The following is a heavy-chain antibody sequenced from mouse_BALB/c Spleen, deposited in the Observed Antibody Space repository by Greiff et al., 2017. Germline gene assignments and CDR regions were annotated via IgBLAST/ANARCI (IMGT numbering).Heavy chain of an antibody. D-gene: IGHD1-1*01. J-gene: IGHJ4*01. V-gene: IGHV1-67*01. CDR2: ISTYSGNT. CDR3: AREYYGSYYAMDY. Sequence: VQLVESGPELVRPGVSVKISCKGSGYTFTDYAMHWVKQSHAKSLEWIGVISTYSGNTNYNQKFKGKATMTVDKSSSTAYMELARLTSEDSAIYYCAREYYGSYYAMDYWGQGTSVTVSS. CDR1: GYTFTDYA.